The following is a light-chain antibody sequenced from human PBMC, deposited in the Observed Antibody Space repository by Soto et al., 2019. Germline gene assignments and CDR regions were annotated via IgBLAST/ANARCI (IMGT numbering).Light chain of an antibody. CDR2: DAS. CDR1: QDISTY. Sequence: DVQLTQYPSSLSASVGDRVTITCQASQDISTYLNWYQQRPGKAPKLLIYDASNLETGVPSRFSGSGSGTDFSFTINSLQPDDIATYYCQQYGESPFTFGPGTKVDVK. J-gene: IGKJ3*01. V-gene: IGKV1-33*01. CDR3: QQYGESPFT.